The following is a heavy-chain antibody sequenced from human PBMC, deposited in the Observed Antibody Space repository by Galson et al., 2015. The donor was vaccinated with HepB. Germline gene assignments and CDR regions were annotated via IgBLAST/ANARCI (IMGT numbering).Heavy chain of an antibody. Sequence: SVKVSCKASGGTFSSYAISWVRQAPGQGLEWMGGIIPIFGTANYAQKFQGRVTITADESTSTAYMELSSLRSEDTAVYYCARVSSYGSGAGGGAFFDYWGQGTLVTVSS. CDR2: IIPIFGTA. V-gene: IGHV1-69*13. CDR1: GGTFSSYA. J-gene: IGHJ4*02. D-gene: IGHD3-10*01. CDR3: ARVSSYGSGAGGGAFFDY.